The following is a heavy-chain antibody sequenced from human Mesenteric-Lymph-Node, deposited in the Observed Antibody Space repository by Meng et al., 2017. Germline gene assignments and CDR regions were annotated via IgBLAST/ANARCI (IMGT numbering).Heavy chain of an antibody. CDR3: VGYYDILI. Sequence: GGSLRLSCSASGFTFSSFSSYEINWVRQAPGKGLEWVSHISSSGGTIYYADSVKGRFTISRDDAKNSVHLHLNSLRAEDTAVYYCVGYYDILIWGQGTLVTVSS. D-gene: IGHD3-9*01. V-gene: IGHV3-48*03. CDR1: GFTFSSFS. CDR2: ISSSGGTI. J-gene: IGHJ4*02.